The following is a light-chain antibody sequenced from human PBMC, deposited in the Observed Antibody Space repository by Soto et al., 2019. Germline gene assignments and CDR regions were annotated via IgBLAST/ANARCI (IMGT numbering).Light chain of an antibody. CDR2: AVS. J-gene: IGKJ4*01. CDR1: QGIGSD. CDR3: LQDHNLLT. Sequence: AIKMTQSPSSLSASVGDRVTITCRASQGIGSDLSWYQQRPGKAPKLLIYAVSSLQNGVPSRFSGSGSGTDFTLTISSLQPEDFASYYCLQDHNLLTFGGGTKVETK. V-gene: IGKV1-6*01.